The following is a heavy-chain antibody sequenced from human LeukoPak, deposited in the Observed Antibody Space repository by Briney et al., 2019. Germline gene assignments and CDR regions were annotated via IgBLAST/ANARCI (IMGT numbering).Heavy chain of an antibody. CDR2: IYTSGST. V-gene: IGHV4-4*07. Sequence: KTSETLSLTCTVSGGSISSYYWSWIRQPAGKGLEWIGRIYTSGSTNYNPSLKSRVTMSVDTSKNQFSLKLSSVTAADTAVYYCARDRYYYDSSGSRYFDYWGQGTLVTVSS. D-gene: IGHD3-22*01. J-gene: IGHJ4*02. CDR1: GGSISSYY. CDR3: ARDRYYYDSSGSRYFDY.